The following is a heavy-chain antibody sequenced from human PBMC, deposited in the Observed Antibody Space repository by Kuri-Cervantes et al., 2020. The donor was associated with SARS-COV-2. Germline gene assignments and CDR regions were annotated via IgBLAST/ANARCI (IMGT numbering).Heavy chain of an antibody. D-gene: IGHD6-13*01. CDR1: GFTFSTYS. V-gene: IGHV3-21*01. CDR2: ISSTSSYI. Sequence: GESLKISCAASGFTFSTYSMNWVRQAPGKGLEWVSSISSTSSYIYYADSVKGRFTISRDSAKNSLYLQMNSLRAEDTAVYYCARDCSSPYKYYYYYMDVWGKGTTVTVSS. J-gene: IGHJ6*03. CDR3: ARDCSSPYKYYYYYMDV.